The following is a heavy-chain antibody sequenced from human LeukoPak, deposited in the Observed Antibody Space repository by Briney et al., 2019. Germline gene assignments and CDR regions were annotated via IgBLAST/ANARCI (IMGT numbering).Heavy chain of an antibody. CDR3: ARETVYYSGTGTSPLGSYIDI. J-gene: IGHJ4*02. CDR2: VFYSGST. D-gene: IGHD3-10*01. V-gene: IGHV4-61*01. CDR1: GASVSSGSYY. Sequence: SETLSLTCTVSGASVSSGSYYWTWIRQPPGKGLEWIGYVFYSGSTKYNPSLRSRVTISLDTSKNQFSLRLNSVTAADTAVYYCARETVYYSGTGTSPLGSYIDIWGQGTPVAVSS.